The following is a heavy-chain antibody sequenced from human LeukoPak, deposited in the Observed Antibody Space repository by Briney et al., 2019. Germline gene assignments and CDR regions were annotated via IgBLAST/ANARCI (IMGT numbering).Heavy chain of an antibody. V-gene: IGHV3-23*01. CDR1: GFTFSSYA. Sequence: GGSLRLSCAASGFTFSSYAMSWVRQAPGKGLEWVSAISGSGGSTYYADSVKGRFTISRDSSKNTLYLQMNSLRTEDTALYYCARVQSAYCGCDCYSVSTKAFDIWGQGTMVTVSS. CDR2: ISGSGGST. D-gene: IGHD2-21*02. J-gene: IGHJ3*02. CDR3: ARVQSAYCGCDCYSVSTKAFDI.